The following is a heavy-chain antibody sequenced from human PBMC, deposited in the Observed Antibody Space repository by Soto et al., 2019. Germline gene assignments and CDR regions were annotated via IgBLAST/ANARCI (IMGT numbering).Heavy chain of an antibody. J-gene: IGHJ5*02. CDR1: GFTFSNAW. D-gene: IGHD3-10*01. CDR3: PTELPGYYGSGDNWFDP. Sequence: EVQLVESGGGLVKPGGSLRLSCAASGFTFSNAWMNWVRQAPGKGLEWVGRIKSKTDGGTTDYAAPVKGRFTISRDDSKHTLYLQMNRLKAEDTAVYYCPTELPGYYGSGDNWFDPLGQGTLVTVSS. V-gene: IGHV3-15*07. CDR2: IKSKTDGGTT.